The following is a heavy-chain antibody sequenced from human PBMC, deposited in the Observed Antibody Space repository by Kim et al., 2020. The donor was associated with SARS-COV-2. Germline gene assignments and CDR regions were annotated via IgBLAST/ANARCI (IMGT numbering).Heavy chain of an antibody. V-gene: IGHV3-33*01. D-gene: IGHD3-3*01. J-gene: IGHJ5*02. CDR1: GFTFSSYG. Sequence: GGSLRLSCAASGFTFSSYGMHWVRQAPGKGLEWVAVIWYDGSNKYYADSVKGRFTISRDNSKNTLYLQMNSLRAEDTAVYYCARGGITIFGDNWFDPWGQGTLVTVSS. CDR3: ARGGITIFGDNWFDP. CDR2: IWYDGSNK.